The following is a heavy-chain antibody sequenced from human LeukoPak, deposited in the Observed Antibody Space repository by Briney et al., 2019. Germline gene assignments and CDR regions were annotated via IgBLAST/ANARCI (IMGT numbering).Heavy chain of an antibody. CDR2: IYPDDSDT. Sequence: GEYLKISCKGSGYKFNAYWIAWVRHMPGKGLGWMGIIYPDDSDTRASPSFQGQVTISADKSVSIASLQWSSLKASDTAMYYCARPNITSYYDSRGYDAFDVWGQGTMVIVSS. CDR1: GYKFNAYW. J-gene: IGHJ3*01. D-gene: IGHD3-22*01. V-gene: IGHV5-51*01. CDR3: ARPNITSYYDSRGYDAFDV.